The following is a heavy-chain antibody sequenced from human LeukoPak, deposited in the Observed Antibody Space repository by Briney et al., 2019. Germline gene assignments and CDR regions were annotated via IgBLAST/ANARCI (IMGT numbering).Heavy chain of an antibody. D-gene: IGHD3-22*01. CDR2: INPGTGAT. J-gene: IGHJ4*02. Sequence: ASVKVSCKASGYSFTSSFIHWLRQAPGQGLEWMGLINPGTGATSNAQKFQGRVTMTRDPSISTAYMELSRLRSDDTAVYYCARVMQGYYDSSGLDYWGQGTLVTVSS. CDR3: ARVMQGYYDSSGLDY. V-gene: IGHV1-2*06. CDR1: GYSFTSSF.